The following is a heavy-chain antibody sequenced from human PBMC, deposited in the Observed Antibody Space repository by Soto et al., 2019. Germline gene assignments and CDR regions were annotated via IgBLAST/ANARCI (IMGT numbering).Heavy chain of an antibody. CDR1: GFTFSSYA. CDR3: AKGRGQNWNVDY. CDR2: ISGSGGTA. J-gene: IGHJ4*02. V-gene: IGHV3-23*01. Sequence: EVQLLESGGGSVQPGGSLRLSCAASGFTFSSYAMHWVRRPPGKGLEWVSSISGSGGTAYYADSVKGRFSISRDSLVNTRSLQMNSPRTEDTAVYFCAKGRGQNWNVDYWGQGTLVTVSP. D-gene: IGHD1-1*01.